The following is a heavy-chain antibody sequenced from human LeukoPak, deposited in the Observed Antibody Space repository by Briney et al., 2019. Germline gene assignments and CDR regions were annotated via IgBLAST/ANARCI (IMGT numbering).Heavy chain of an antibody. CDR1: GYSFTSYW. D-gene: IGHD6-13*01. CDR2: IYPGDSDT. V-gene: IGHV5-51*07. CDR3: ARRTGIAAAGSENVFDY. Sequence: GESLKISCKGSGYSFTSYWIGWVHQMPGKGLEWMGIIYPGDSDTRYSPSFQGQVTISADKSISTAYLQWSSLKASDTAMYYCARRTGIAAAGSENVFDYWGQGTLVTVSS. J-gene: IGHJ4*02.